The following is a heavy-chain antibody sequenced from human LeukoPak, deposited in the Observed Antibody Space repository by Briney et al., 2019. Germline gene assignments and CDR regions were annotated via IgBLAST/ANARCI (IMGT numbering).Heavy chain of an antibody. Sequence: PSETLSLTCTVSGGSISSGCYYWSWIRQHPGKGLEWIGYIYYSGSTYYNPSLKSRVTISVDTSKNQFSLKLSSVTAADTAVYYCARGGCSGGSCYCAYWGQGTLVTVSS. J-gene: IGHJ4*02. V-gene: IGHV4-31*03. CDR1: GGSISSGCYY. CDR3: ARGGCSGGSCYCAY. CDR2: IYYSGST. D-gene: IGHD2-15*01.